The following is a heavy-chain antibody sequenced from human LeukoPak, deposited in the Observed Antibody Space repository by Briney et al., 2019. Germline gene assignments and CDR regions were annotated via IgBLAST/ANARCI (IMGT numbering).Heavy chain of an antibody. J-gene: IGHJ3*01. CDR2: INSDGSST. D-gene: IGHD3-16*01. CDR1: GFTFSSYW. V-gene: IGHV3-74*01. Sequence: GGSLRLSCAASGFTFSSYWMHWVRQAPGKGLVWVSRINSDGSSTSYADSVKGRFTISRDNAKNTLYLQMNSLRAEDTAVYYCARVTDYDYVYAFDFWGKGKMVTVFS. CDR3: ARVTDYDYVYAFDF.